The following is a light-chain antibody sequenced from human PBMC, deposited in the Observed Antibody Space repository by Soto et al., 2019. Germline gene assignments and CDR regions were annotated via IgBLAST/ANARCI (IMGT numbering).Light chain of an antibody. V-gene: IGKV1-6*01. J-gene: IGKJ1*01. CDR2: AAS. CDR1: QGIRND. Sequence: AIQMTQSPSSRSASVGGRVSMACRASQGIRNDLGWYQQKPGKAPKLLIYAASSLQSGVPSRFSGSGSGTDFTLTISSLQPQDFATYYCLQDYNYPWTFGQGTKVDIK. CDR3: LQDYNYPWT.